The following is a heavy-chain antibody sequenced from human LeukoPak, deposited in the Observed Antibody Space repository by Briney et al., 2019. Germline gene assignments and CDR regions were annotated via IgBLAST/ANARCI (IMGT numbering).Heavy chain of an antibody. CDR2: ISAHNGNT. V-gene: IGHV1-18*01. Sequence: RWASVKVSCKASGYTFTNYGISWVRQAPGRGLEWMGGISAHNGNTNYAQNLQGRVTMTTDTSTTTAYMELRSLRSDDTAVYYCAREQYYYGSGTYDDYWGQGTLVSVSS. D-gene: IGHD3-10*01. J-gene: IGHJ4*02. CDR1: GYTFTNYG. CDR3: AREQYYYGSGTYDDY.